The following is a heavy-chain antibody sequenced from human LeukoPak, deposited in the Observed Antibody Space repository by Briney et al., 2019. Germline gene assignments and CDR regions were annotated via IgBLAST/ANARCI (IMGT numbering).Heavy chain of an antibody. Sequence: PGGPLRLSCGASGFTQSIYQVMGPPDAPGKGREWVAKVGQGGRDKSLLYSVRVRFSSSRDNAKNTLYLQMNSVRVEDTVVCYCARGRYLDWLPYLFGYWGQGTLVTV. V-gene: IGHV3-7*01. J-gene: IGHJ4*02. CDR2: VGQGGRDK. CDR1: GFTQSIYQ. CDR3: ARGRYLDWLPYLFGY. D-gene: IGHD3-9*01.